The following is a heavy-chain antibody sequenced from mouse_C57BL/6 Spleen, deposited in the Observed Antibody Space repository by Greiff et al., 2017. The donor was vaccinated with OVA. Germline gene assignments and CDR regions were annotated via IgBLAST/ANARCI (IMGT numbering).Heavy chain of an antibody. CDR1: GYTFTSYW. J-gene: IGHJ3*01. Sequence: VQLQQPGAELVKPGASVKLSCKASGYTFTSYWMHWVKQRPGQGLEWIGMIHPYSGSTNYNEKFKSKATLTVDKSSSTAYMQLSSLTSEDSAVYYCARELLTEAWFAYWGQGTLVTVSA. D-gene: IGHD1-1*01. V-gene: IGHV1-64*01. CDR2: IHPYSGST. CDR3: ARELLTEAWFAY.